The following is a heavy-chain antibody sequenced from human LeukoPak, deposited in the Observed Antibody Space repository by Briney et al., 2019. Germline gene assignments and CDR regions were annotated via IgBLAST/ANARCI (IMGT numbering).Heavy chain of an antibody. J-gene: IGHJ4*02. CDR1: GFTFSSYS. CDR3: ARVDWELSSDY. CDR2: ISSSSTI. V-gene: IGHV3-48*01. Sequence: GGSLRLSCAAPGFTFSSYSMNWVRQAPGKGLEWVSYISSSSTIYYADSVKGRFTISRDNAKNSLYLQMNSLRAEDTAVYYCARVDWELSSDYWGQGTLVTVSS. D-gene: IGHD1-26*01.